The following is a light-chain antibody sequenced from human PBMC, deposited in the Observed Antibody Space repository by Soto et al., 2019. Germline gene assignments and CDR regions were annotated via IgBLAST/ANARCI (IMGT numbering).Light chain of an antibody. J-gene: IGKJ1*01. CDR2: GAS. V-gene: IGKV3-15*01. Sequence: EIVMTQSPATLSVSPGERATLSCRASQSVSSNLAWYQQKPGQAPRLLIYGASTRTTGIPARFSGSGYGTEVTLTISSLQSEDFAVYDCQQYNNWPPWSFGQGTKVEIK. CDR1: QSVSSN. CDR3: QQYNNWPPWS.